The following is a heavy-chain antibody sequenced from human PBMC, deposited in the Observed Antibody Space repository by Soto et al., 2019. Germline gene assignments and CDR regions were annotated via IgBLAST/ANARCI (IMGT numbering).Heavy chain of an antibody. Sequence: EVQLVESGGGLVQPGGSLRLSCAASGFTFSSYSMNWVRQAPGKGLEWVSYISSSSSTIYYADSVKGRFTISRDNDKNARYLQMNSLSADATAVYDGGRDERGRLYDTFDIWSQRTMVTVSS. V-gene: IGHV3-48*01. J-gene: IGHJ3*02. D-gene: IGHD3-16*01. CDR1: GFTFSSYS. CDR2: ISSSSSTI. CDR3: GRDERGRLYDTFDI.